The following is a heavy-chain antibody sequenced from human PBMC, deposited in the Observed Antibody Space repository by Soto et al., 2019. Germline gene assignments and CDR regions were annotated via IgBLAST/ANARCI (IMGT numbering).Heavy chain of an antibody. D-gene: IGHD2-15*01. CDR2: IWHTGRP. V-gene: IGHV4-4*02. CDR1: GDSLTNDHW. Sequence: SETLSLACNVSGDSLTNDHWWSWDRQAPGKGRGWIGEIWHTGRPNYNPSLKSRVAISIDNSKNQFSLKLRSVTAADTAVYYWGRDSRTGCSCIRCYMHWGQGTLVTVSS. CDR3: GRDSRTGCSCIRCYMH. J-gene: IGHJ1*01.